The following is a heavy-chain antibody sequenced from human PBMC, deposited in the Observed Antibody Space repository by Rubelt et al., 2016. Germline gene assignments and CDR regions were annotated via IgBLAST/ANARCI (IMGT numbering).Heavy chain of an antibody. CDR2: INPSGGST. Sequence: QVQLVQSGAEVKKPGASVKVSCKASGYTFTSYYMHWVRQAPGQGLEWMGIINPSGGSTSYAQKFQGGVTMPRDTSTSTVYMALSSLRSEDTAVYYCARAASTVTTLLDLGYWGQGPLVTVSS. J-gene: IGHJ4*02. CDR3: ARAASTVTTLLDLGY. V-gene: IGHV1-46*01. D-gene: IGHD4-17*01. CDR1: GYTFTSYY.